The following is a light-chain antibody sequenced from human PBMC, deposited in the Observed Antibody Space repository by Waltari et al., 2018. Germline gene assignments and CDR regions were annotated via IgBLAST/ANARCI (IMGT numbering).Light chain of an antibody. V-gene: IGKV3-11*01. Sequence: EIVFIQSPATLSSSPGHRGSLSCRASQSVSSYLAWYQQKPSQSPRLLIYDASNRATGIPARFSGSGSGTDFTLTISSLEPEDFAVYYCQQRSNWPMYTFGQGTKLEIK. J-gene: IGKJ2*01. CDR3: QQRSNWPMYT. CDR2: DAS. CDR1: QSVSSY.